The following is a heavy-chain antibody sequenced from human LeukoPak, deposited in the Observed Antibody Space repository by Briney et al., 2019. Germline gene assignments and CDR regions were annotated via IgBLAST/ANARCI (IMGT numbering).Heavy chain of an antibody. Sequence: GGSLRLSCAASGFTFSDYYMSWIRQAPGTGLEWVSYISSSGSTIYYADSVKGRFTISRDNAKNSLYLQMNSLRAEDTAVYYCARIPYCSSTSCLINWFDPWGQGTLVTVSS. CDR1: GFTFSDYY. CDR3: ARIPYCSSTSCLINWFDP. CDR2: ISSSGSTI. D-gene: IGHD2-2*01. V-gene: IGHV3-11*04. J-gene: IGHJ5*02.